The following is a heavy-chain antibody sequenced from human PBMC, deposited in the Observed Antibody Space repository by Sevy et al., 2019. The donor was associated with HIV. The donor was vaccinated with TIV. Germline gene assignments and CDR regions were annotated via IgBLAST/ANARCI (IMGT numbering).Heavy chain of an antibody. J-gene: IGHJ6*02. Sequence: GGSLRLSCAAAGFTISDYFMTWIRQAPGKGLEWVSYISSSGDTIYYADSVNGRFTISRDNARNSLYLQMNSLRAEDTAVYYCARDHVKDGDLGDYYYSAMDVWGQGTTVTVSS. V-gene: IGHV3-11*01. CDR2: ISSSGDTI. D-gene: IGHD4-17*01. CDR3: ARDHVKDGDLGDYYYSAMDV. CDR1: GFTISDYF.